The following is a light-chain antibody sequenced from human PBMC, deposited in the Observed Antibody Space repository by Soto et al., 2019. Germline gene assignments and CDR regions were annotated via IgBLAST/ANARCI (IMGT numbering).Light chain of an antibody. Sequence: DIVMTQSPDSLAVSLGERASINCSSSQSVLYSSTNRNYLAWYQQKPGQPPKLLIYWASTRESGVPDRFSGSGSGTDFTLSISSLQTEDVAVYYCQQFYSTPRTFGGGTKVDIK. CDR3: QQFYSTPRT. J-gene: IGKJ4*01. V-gene: IGKV4-1*01. CDR2: WAS. CDR1: QSVLYSSTNRNY.